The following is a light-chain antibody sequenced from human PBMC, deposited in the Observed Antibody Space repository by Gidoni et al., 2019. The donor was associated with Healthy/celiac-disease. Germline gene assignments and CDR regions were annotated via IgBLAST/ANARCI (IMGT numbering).Light chain of an antibody. Sequence: QSVLTQPPSASGTPGQRVTISCSGSSSNIGSNTVNWYQQLPGTDPKLLIYSNNQRPSGVPDRFSGSKSGTSASLAISGLQSEDEADYYCAAWDDSLNGLFGGGTKLTVL. CDR2: SNN. CDR3: AAWDDSLNGL. CDR1: SSNIGSNT. V-gene: IGLV1-44*01. J-gene: IGLJ2*01.